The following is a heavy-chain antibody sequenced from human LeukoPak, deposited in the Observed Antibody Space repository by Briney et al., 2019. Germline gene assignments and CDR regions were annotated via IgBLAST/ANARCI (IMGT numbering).Heavy chain of an antibody. CDR2: IYYSGST. V-gene: IGHV4-39*01. Sequence: PSETLSLTCTVSGGSISSSSYYWGWIRQPPGKGLEWIGSIYYSGSTYYNPSLKSRVTISVDTSKNQFSLKLSSVTAADTAVYYCARRSVRGWYFDNWGQGTLVTVSS. D-gene: IGHD6-19*01. J-gene: IGHJ4*02. CDR3: ARRSVRGWYFDN. CDR1: GGSISSSSYY.